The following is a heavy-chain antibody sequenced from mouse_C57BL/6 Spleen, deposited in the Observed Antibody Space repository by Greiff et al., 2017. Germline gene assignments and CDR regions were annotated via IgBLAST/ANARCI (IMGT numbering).Heavy chain of an antibody. D-gene: IGHD1-1*01. J-gene: IGHJ4*01. V-gene: IGHV1-39*01. CDR3: ARSSSPYAMDY. Sequence: EVQLKESGPELVKPGASVKISCKASGYSFTDYNMTWVKQSNGKSLEWIGVINPNYGTTSYNQKFKGKATLTVDQYASNAYMQLNSLTAEDSAVYYCARSSSPYAMDYWGQGTSVTVSS. CDR1: GYSFTDYN. CDR2: INPNYGTT.